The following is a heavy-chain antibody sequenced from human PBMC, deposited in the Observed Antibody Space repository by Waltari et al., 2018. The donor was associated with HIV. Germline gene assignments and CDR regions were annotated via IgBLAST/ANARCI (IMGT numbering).Heavy chain of an antibody. CDR1: GFTFCSFS. V-gene: IGHV3-21*01. CDR3: ARALTNFGGF. Sequence: EVQLVESGGGLVKPGGSLRLSCAGSGFTFCSFSMNWVRQAPGKGLEWVASISSGSSFIDYADSVKGRFTISRDNAKNSLYLQMKSLRVEDTALYYCARALTNFGGFWGQGTLVTVSS. CDR2: ISSGSSFI. D-gene: IGHD4-17*01. J-gene: IGHJ4*02.